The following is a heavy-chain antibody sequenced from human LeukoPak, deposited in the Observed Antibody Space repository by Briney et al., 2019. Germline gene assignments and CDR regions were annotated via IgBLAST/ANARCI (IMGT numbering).Heavy chain of an antibody. CDR2: ISGSGGST. CDR3: AKDRNGGAAATYGMDV. Sequence: GGSLRLSCAASGFTFSSYAMSWVRQAPGKGLEWVSAISGSGGSTYYADSAKGRFTISRDNSKNTLYLQMNSLRAEDTAVYYCAKDRNGGAAATYGMDVWGQGTTVTVSS. J-gene: IGHJ6*02. CDR1: GFTFSSYA. D-gene: IGHD6-13*01. V-gene: IGHV3-23*01.